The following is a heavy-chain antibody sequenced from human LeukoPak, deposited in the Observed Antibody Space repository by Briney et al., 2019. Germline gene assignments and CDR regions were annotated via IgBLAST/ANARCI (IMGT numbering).Heavy chain of an antibody. Sequence: PGGSLRPSCAGSGFTFSSYWMHWVRQAPGKGLVWVSRINTDGSVTSYADSVKGRFTISRDNARNTLYLQMSSLRADDTAVYCCARGTMVAPGVDYWGQGTLVTVSS. V-gene: IGHV3-74*01. D-gene: IGHD2-15*01. CDR1: GFTFSSYW. CDR3: ARGTMVAPGVDY. J-gene: IGHJ4*02. CDR2: INTDGSVT.